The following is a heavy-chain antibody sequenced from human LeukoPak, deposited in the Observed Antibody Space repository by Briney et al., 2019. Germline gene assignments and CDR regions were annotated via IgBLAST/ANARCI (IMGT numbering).Heavy chain of an antibody. CDR3: ARDLGYCSSTSCYDFDY. J-gene: IGHJ4*02. CDR2: ISAYNGNT. V-gene: IGHV1-18*01. CDR1: GYTFTSYG. Sequence: ASVKVSCKASGYTFTSYGISWVRQAPGQGLEWMGWISAYNGNTNYAQKLKGRVTMTTDTSTSTAYMELRSLRSDDTAVYYCARDLGYCSSTSCYDFDYWGQGTLVTVSS. D-gene: IGHD2-2*01.